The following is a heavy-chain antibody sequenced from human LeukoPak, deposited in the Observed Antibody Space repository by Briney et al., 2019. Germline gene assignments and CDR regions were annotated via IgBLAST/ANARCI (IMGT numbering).Heavy chain of an antibody. D-gene: IGHD6-13*01. V-gene: IGHV3-23*01. CDR3: AKDTRLAPAGAFDI. CDR1: GFTFSSYS. Sequence: PGGSLRLSCAASGFTFSSYSMNWVRQAPGKGLEWVSSIFGGGGTTYYADSVKGRFTISRDNSKNTLYLQINSLGAEDTAVYYCAKDTRLAPAGAFDIWGQGTMVTVSS. J-gene: IGHJ3*02. CDR2: IFGGGGTT.